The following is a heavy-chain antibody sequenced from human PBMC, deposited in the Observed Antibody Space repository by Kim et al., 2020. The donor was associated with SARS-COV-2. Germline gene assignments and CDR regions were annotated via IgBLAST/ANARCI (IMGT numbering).Heavy chain of an antibody. Sequence: VKGRFTNSRDNSKNTLYLQMNSLRAEDTAVYYCAREDRVLLWFRVGALDIWGQGTMVTVSS. J-gene: IGHJ3*02. V-gene: IGHV3-30*01. CDR3: AREDRVLLWFRVGALDI. D-gene: IGHD3-10*01.